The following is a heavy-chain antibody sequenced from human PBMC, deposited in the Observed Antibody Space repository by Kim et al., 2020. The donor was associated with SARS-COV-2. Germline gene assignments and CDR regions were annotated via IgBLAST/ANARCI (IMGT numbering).Heavy chain of an antibody. V-gene: IGHV3-74*01. Sequence: NYADSVKGRVTNARDNAKNTMYLEMNSRRAEDTAVYYCAGRSLRGTNFFDYWGQGTLVTVSS. D-gene: IGHD1-1*01. J-gene: IGHJ4*02. CDR3: AGRSLRGTNFFDY.